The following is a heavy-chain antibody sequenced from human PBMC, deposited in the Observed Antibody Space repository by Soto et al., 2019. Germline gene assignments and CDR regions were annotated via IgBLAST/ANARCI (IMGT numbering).Heavy chain of an antibody. J-gene: IGHJ6*02. CDR2: IWYDGSNK. Sequence: PGGSLRLSCAASGFTFSSYGMHWVRQAPGKGLEWVAVIWYDGSNKYYADSVKGRFTISRDNSKNTLYLQMNSLRAEDTAVYYCARDPVYYYYGMDVWGQGTTVTVSS. V-gene: IGHV3-33*01. CDR1: GFTFSSYG. CDR3: ARDPVYYYYGMDV.